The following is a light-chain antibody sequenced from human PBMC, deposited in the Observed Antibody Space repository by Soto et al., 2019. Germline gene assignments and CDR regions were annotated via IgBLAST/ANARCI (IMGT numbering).Light chain of an antibody. Sequence: EIVLTQSPATLSLSPGERATLSCRASQSVSSYLAWYQPKPGQAPRLLIYDASNRATGIPARFSGSGSGTDFPLTISSLEPEDFAVYFCQQRSNWLFTFGPGTKVDIK. V-gene: IGKV3-11*01. CDR1: QSVSSY. CDR2: DAS. CDR3: QQRSNWLFT. J-gene: IGKJ3*01.